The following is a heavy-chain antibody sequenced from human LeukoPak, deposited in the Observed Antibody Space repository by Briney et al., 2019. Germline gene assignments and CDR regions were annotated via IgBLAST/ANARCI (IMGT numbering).Heavy chain of an antibody. V-gene: IGHV3-30*03. Sequence: PGGSLRLSCAASGFTFSNAWMSWVRQAPGKGLEWVAVISYDGSNKYYADSVKGRFTISRDNSKNTLYLQMNSLRAEDTAVYYCARENGDYVLTRFDPWGQGTLVTVSS. D-gene: IGHD4-17*01. CDR1: GFTFSNAW. CDR3: ARENGDYVLTRFDP. J-gene: IGHJ5*02. CDR2: ISYDGSNK.